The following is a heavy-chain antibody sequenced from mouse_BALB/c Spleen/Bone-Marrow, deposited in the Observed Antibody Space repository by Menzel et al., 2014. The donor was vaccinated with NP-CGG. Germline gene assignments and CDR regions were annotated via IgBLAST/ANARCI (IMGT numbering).Heavy chain of an antibody. CDR2: INPDSSTI. CDR3: ARLSYYGNLFV. D-gene: IGHD1-1*01. V-gene: IGHV4-1*02. J-gene: IGHJ1*01. CDR1: GFDFSRFW. Sequence: EVKLMESGGGLVQPGGSLKLSCVASGFDFSRFWMSWVRQAPGKGLEWIREINPDSSTINYTPSLKDKFIISRDNAKNTLYLQMSKLRSEDTALYYCARLSYYGNLFVWGAGTTVTVSS.